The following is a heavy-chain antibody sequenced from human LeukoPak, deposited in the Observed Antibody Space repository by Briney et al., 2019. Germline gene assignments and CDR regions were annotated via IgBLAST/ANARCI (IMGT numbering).Heavy chain of an antibody. CDR2: INPNSGGT. D-gene: IGHD1-1*01. CDR1: GYTSTGYY. Sequence: ASVKVSCKASGYTSTGYYMHWVRQAPGQGLEWMGRINPNSGGTNYAQKFQGRVTMTRDTSISTAYMELSRLRSDDTAVYYCARDEERSAFDIWGQGTMVTVSS. CDR3: ARDEERSAFDI. V-gene: IGHV1-2*06. J-gene: IGHJ3*02.